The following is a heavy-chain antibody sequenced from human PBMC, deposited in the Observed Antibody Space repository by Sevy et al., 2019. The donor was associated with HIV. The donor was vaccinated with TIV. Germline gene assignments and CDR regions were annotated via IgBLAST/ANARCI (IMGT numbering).Heavy chain of an antibody. CDR1: GGSITSLY. CDR3: AGENAWGRGYS. CDR2: IYCSGHV. D-gene: IGHD1-26*01. V-gene: IGHV4-59*08. J-gene: IGHJ4*02. Sequence: SETLSLTCTVSGGSITSLYWNWIRQPPGKGLEWISNIYCSGHVNYNPSLKSRGTSSLDTSKNQSSLRLSSVTAADTAMYYCAGENAWGRGYSWGQGTLVTVSS.